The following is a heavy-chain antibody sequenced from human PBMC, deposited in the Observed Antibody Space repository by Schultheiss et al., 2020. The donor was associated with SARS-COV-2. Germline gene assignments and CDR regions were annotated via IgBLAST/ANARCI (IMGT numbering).Heavy chain of an antibody. CDR2: INGDGSDT. V-gene: IGHV3-74*01. D-gene: IGHD3-22*01. J-gene: IGHJ6*02. CDR1: GLTFSSNW. Sequence: GGSLRLSCVDSGLTFSSNWMFWVRQAPGKGLVWVALINGDGSDTRYADSVKGRFTISRDNAKNTLYLQMNSLRADDTAVYYCVNPYYYDMGVWGQGTTVTVSS. CDR3: VNPYYYDMGV.